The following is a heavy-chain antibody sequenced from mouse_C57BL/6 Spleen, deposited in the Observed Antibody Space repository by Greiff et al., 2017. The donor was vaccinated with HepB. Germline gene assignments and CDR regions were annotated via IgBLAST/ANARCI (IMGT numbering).Heavy chain of an antibody. Sequence: QVQLQQSGAELMKPGASVKLSCKATGYTFTGYWIEWVKQRPGHGLEWIGEILPGSGSTNYNEKFKGKATFTADTSSNTAYMQLSSLTTGDSAIYYCARFFGTGGAWFAYWGQGTLVTVSA. CDR3: ARFFGTGGAWFAY. V-gene: IGHV1-9*01. D-gene: IGHD3-1*01. CDR1: GYTFTGYW. J-gene: IGHJ3*01. CDR2: ILPGSGST.